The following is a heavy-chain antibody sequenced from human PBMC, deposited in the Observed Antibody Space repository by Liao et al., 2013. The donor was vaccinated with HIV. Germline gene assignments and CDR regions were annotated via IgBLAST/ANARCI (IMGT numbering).Heavy chain of an antibody. V-gene: IGHV4-4*07. D-gene: IGHD3-3*01. CDR1: GGSISGYY. CDR3: AARITISGVAIPHALDV. Sequence: QVQLQESGPGLVKPSETLSLTCTVSGGSISGYYWSWIRQPAGKGLEWIGRIYASGLTNYSPSLKSRVIMSVDTSKNQFSLKLTSVTAADTAVYYCAARITISGVAIPHALDVWGQGTMVAVSS. CDR2: IYASGLT. J-gene: IGHJ3*01.